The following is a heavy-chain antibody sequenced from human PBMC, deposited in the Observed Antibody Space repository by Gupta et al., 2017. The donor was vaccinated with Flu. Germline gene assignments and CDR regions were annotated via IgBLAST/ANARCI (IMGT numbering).Heavy chain of an antibody. CDR3: ARGVSWFDP. V-gene: IGHV4-34*01. CDR1: VGSFRGYS. CDR2: IIHRRGT. J-gene: IGHJ5*02. Sequence: QVQLQQSGAGLLWPSDTLSLTSGVYVGSFRGYSWSWIRQPPGKGLAWIGEIIHRRGTNFNPSLKSRVSSSVDTTKNQFTLKMTSLTAADTDVYYCARGVSWFDPWGQGTLVTVSS.